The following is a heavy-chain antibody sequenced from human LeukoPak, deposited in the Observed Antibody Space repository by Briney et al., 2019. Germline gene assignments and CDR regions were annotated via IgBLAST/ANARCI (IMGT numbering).Heavy chain of an antibody. CDR2: ISSSSSTI. CDR3: AREDAYGDYYYGMDV. J-gene: IGHJ6*02. CDR1: GFTFSSYR. Sequence: GGSLRLSCAASGFTFSSYRMNWVRKAPGKGLEWVSYISSSSSTIYYADSVKGRFTISRDNAKNSLYLQMNSLRAEDTAVYYCAREDAYGDYYYGMDVWGQGTTVTVSS. V-gene: IGHV3-48*01. D-gene: IGHD4-17*01.